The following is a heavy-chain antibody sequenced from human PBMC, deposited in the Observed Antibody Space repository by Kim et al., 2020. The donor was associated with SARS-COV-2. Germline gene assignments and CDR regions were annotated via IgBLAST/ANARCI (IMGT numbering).Heavy chain of an antibody. CDR1: GGSFSGYY. CDR3: ARRAPDYYDILTGFSVGGMDV. Sequence: SETLSLTCAVYGGSFSGYYWSWIRQPPGKGLEWIGEINHSGSTNYNPSLKSRVTISVDTSKNQFSLKLSSVTAADTAVYYCARRAPDYYDILTGFSVGGMDVWGQATTVTVSS. V-gene: IGHV4-34*01. CDR2: INHSGST. J-gene: IGHJ6*02. D-gene: IGHD3-9*01.